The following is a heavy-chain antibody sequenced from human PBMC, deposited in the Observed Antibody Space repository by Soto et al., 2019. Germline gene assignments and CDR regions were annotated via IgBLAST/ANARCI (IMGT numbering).Heavy chain of an antibody. CDR2: INPSGGST. CDR3: ARGSGSTFDY. Sequence: ALVKVSCKASGYTFTSYYMHWVRQAPGQGLEWMGIINPSGGSTSYAQKFQGRVTMSVDTSKNQFSLKLSSVTAADTAVYYCARGSGSTFDYWGQGTLVTVSS. CDR1: GYTFTSYY. V-gene: IGHV1-46*01. J-gene: IGHJ4*02. D-gene: IGHD3-10*01.